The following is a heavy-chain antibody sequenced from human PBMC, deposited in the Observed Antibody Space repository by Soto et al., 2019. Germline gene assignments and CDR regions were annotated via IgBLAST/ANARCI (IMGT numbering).Heavy chain of an antibody. CDR1: GFTFSSYG. J-gene: IGHJ4*02. CDR2: IWYDGSNK. CDR3: ARGRIAVAGERSYFDY. D-gene: IGHD6-19*01. V-gene: IGHV3-33*01. Sequence: GGSLRLSCAASGFTFSSYGMHWVRQAPGKGLEWVAVIWYDGSNKYYADSVKGRFTISRDNSKNTLYLQMNSLRAEDTAVYYCARGRIAVAGERSYFDYWGQGTLVTVSS.